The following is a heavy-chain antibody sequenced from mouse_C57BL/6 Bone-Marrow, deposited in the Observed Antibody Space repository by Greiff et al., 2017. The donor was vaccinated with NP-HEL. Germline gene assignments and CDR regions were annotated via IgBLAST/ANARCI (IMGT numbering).Heavy chain of an antibody. J-gene: IGHJ4*01. CDR1: GYTFTSYW. D-gene: IGHD2-5*01. CDR2: IDPSDSYT. V-gene: IGHV1-59*01. CDR3: VYSNYDYAMDY. Sequence: QVQLKESGAELVRPGTSVKLSCKASGYTFTSYWMHWVKQRPGQGLEWIGVIDPSDSYTNYNQKFKGKATLTVDTSSSTAYMQLSSLTSEDSAVYYCVYSNYDYAMDYWGQGTSVTVSS.